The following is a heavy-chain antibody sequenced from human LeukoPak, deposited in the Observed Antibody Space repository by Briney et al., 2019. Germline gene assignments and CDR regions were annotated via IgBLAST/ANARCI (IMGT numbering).Heavy chain of an antibody. Sequence: SETLSLTCTLSGGSINNYYWSWIRQPPGKGLEWIGYIYYNGNTNYNPSLKSRVTISVDTSKNQFSLKLSSVTAADTAVYYCAREVYYYGMDVWGQGTTVTVSS. J-gene: IGHJ6*02. CDR2: IYYNGNT. CDR1: GGSINNYY. CDR3: AREVYYYGMDV. V-gene: IGHV4-59*12.